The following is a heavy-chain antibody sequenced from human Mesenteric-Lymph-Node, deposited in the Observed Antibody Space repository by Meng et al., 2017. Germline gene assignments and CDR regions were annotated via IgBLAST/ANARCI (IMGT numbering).Heavy chain of an antibody. D-gene: IGHD7-27*01. CDR3: ARGKLGSAGIFDI. CDR1: GFTFSSYS. CDR2: ISGQGGTA. V-gene: IGHV3-23*01. J-gene: IGHJ3*02. Sequence: GESLKISCAASGFTFSSYSMNWVRQAPGKGLEWVSDISGQGGTAYYADSVKGRFTFSRDNSKNTLFLQMNSLRAEDTAVYYCARGKLGSAGIFDIWGLGTMVTVSS.